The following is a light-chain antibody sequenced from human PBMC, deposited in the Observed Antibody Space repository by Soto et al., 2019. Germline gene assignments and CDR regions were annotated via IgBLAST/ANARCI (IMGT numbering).Light chain of an antibody. V-gene: IGLV2-14*01. J-gene: IGLJ1*01. Sequence: QSALTQPASVSGSPGQSITISCTGTSSDVGGYIYVSWYQQHPGKAPKLMIYDVTSCPSGVSYRFSGSKSGNTASLTISGLQAEDEADYYCSSYTTSSSYLFGTGTKVTVL. CDR2: DVT. CDR3: SSYTTSSSYL. CDR1: SSDVGGYIY.